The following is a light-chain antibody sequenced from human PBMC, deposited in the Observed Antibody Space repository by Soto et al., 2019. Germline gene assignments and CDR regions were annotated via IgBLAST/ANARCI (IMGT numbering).Light chain of an antibody. CDR1: QSISSY. J-gene: IGKJ5*01. V-gene: IGKV1-39*01. Sequence: DIQMTQSPSSLSASVGDRVTIRFRASQSISSYLNWYQQKPGKAPKLLIYAASSLQSGVPSRFSGSGSGADFILTISSLQSEDFATYYCQQSYSTPITFGQGTRLEIK. CDR3: QQSYSTPIT. CDR2: AAS.